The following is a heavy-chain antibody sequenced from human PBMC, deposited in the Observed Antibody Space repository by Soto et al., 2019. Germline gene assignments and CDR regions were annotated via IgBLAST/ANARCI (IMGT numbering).Heavy chain of an antibody. CDR3: ARVYCRGGSCYYFDS. D-gene: IGHD2-15*01. CDR1: GGTFSSYT. Sequence: QVQLVQSGAEVKKPGSSVKVSCKASGGTFSSYTISWVRQAPGQGLEWMGRIIPILGIANYAQKFQGRVTITADKYTSTAYMELSSLRSEDTAGYYCARVYCRGGSCYYFDSWGQGTLGTVSS. J-gene: IGHJ4*02. V-gene: IGHV1-69*02. CDR2: IIPILGIA.